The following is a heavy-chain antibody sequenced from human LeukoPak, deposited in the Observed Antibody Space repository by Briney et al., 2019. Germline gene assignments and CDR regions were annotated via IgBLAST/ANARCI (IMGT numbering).Heavy chain of an antibody. V-gene: IGHV3-21*01. Sequence: PGGSLRLSCAASGFTFTSYFMNWVRQAPGKGLEWVSSISSSGSYIYYADSVKGRFTISRDNAKNSLYLQMNSLRAEDAAVYYCARGGENVDIVATSSSIGYWGQGTLVTVSS. CDR1: GFTFTSYF. CDR3: ARGGENVDIVATSSSIGY. D-gene: IGHD5-12*01. J-gene: IGHJ4*02. CDR2: ISSSGSYI.